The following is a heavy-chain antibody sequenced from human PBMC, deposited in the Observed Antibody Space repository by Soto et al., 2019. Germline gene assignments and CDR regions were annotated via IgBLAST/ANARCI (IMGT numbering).Heavy chain of an antibody. CDR1: GYSFTNFW. V-gene: IGHV5-51*01. J-gene: IGHJ3*01. CDR3: ARNDAFDV. Sequence: PGESLKISCKASGYSFTNFWIGWVRQMPGKGLERMGIIYPGDSDTRYNPSFQGHFTISADKSITTAYLHWSSLKASDTAMYYCARNDAFDVWGQGTMVTVS. CDR2: IYPGDSDT.